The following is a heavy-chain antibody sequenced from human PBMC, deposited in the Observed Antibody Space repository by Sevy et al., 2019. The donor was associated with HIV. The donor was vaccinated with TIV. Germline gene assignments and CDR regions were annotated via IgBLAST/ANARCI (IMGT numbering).Heavy chain of an antibody. CDR2: IYRSGRGGGT. D-gene: IGHD3-10*01. Sequence: GGSLRLSCAASGFFVNNNYMHWVRQAPGKGLEWVSVIYRSGRGGGTDYADSVRGRFTISRDNSKNTLYLQMNSLRVEETPVFYCARGVRGGDLWGQGTLVTVSS. J-gene: IGHJ5*02. CDR1: GFFVNNNY. V-gene: IGHV3-53*01. CDR3: ARGVRGGDL.